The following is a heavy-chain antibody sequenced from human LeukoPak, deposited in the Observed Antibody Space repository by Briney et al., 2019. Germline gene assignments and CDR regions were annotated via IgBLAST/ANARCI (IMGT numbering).Heavy chain of an antibody. J-gene: IGHJ4*02. Sequence: PSETLSLTCTVSGGSINIYYWSWIRQSAGKGLEWIGRIYTSGSTNYNPPLKSRVTMSVDTSKHQFSLKLSSVTAADTAVYYCARDVVTTTGDYFDYWGQGTLVTVSS. D-gene: IGHD2-2*01. CDR1: GGSINIYY. CDR3: ARDVVTTTGDYFDY. CDR2: IYTSGST. V-gene: IGHV4-4*07.